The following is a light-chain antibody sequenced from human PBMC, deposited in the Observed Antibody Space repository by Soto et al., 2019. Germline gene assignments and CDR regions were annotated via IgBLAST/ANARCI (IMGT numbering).Light chain of an antibody. J-gene: IGKJ4*01. CDR2: SAS. V-gene: IGKV1-27*01. CDR3: QNYFSVLFT. Sequence: DLQMTQSPSSLSASVGDRVTITCRASQGISNYLAWYQQKPGKVPKLLIHSASTLQSGVPSRFSGSGSGTDFALTINSLQPEDVATYYCQNYFSVLFTFGGGTKVEIK. CDR1: QGISNY.